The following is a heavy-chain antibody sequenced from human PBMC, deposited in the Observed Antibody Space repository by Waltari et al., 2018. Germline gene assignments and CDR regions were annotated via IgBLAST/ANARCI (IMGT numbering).Heavy chain of an antibody. Sequence: EVQLVESGGGLIQPGGSLRLSCAASGFNIYNNYMSWVRQAPGKGLGGGSVIYAGSGGAFYAESVKDRFSISRDNSKNTLYLDLNSLTAEDTAVYYCARAGLGSPLQWLQLLDSWGRGTLVTVSS. J-gene: IGHJ4*02. CDR1: GFNIYNNY. D-gene: IGHD6-19*01. CDR3: ARAGLGSPLQWLQLLDS. CDR2: IYAGSGGA. V-gene: IGHV3-53*01.